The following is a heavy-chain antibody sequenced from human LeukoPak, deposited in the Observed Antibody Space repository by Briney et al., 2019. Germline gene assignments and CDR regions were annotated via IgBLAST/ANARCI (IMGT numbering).Heavy chain of an antibody. CDR2: MWYDGSNK. Sequence: PGGSLRLSCAASGFTFSSYGMHWVRQAPGKGLEWVAVMWYDGSNKYYGDSVKGRFTISRDNSKNTLYLHMNSLRVEDTAMYYCARDPRGYSYPPDLWGQGTLVTVSS. J-gene: IGHJ5*02. D-gene: IGHD5-18*01. CDR3: ARDPRGYSYPPDL. V-gene: IGHV3-33*01. CDR1: GFTFSSYG.